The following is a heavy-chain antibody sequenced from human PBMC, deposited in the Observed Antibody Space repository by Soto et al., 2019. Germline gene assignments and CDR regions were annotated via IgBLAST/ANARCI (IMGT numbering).Heavy chain of an antibody. CDR3: VRQHGFPYYYSGLDV. D-gene: IGHD3-10*01. Sequence: SVKVSCKASGGTFSSYAISWVRQATGQGLEWMGGIIPIFGTANYAQKFQGRVTITADESTSTAYMELSSLRSEDTAVYYCVRQHGFPYYYSGLDVWGHGTTVTVSS. CDR1: GGTFSSYA. J-gene: IGHJ6*02. CDR2: IIPIFGTA. V-gene: IGHV1-69*13.